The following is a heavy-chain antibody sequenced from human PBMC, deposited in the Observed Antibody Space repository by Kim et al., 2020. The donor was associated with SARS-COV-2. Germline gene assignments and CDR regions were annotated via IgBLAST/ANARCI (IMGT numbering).Heavy chain of an antibody. Sequence: SETLSLTCAVSGGSISSGGYSWSWIRQPPGKGLEWIGYIYHSGSTYYNPSLKSRVTISVDRSKNQFSLKLSSVTAADTAVYYCARGDYDFWSGYSWFDPWGQGTLVTVSS. D-gene: IGHD3-3*01. CDR1: GGSISSGGYS. CDR3: ARGDYDFWSGYSWFDP. J-gene: IGHJ5*02. CDR2: IYHSGST. V-gene: IGHV4-30-2*01.